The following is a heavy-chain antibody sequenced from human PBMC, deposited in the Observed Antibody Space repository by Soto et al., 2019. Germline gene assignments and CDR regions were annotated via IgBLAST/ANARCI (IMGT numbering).Heavy chain of an antibody. CDR1: GLSLSTSGEA. D-gene: IGHD3-10*02. J-gene: IGHJ5*02. CDR2: IYWDDDK. Sequence: QITLKESGPTLVKPTQTLTLTCTFSGLSLSTSGEAVGWIRQPPGKALGWLALIYWDDDKRYNPNLKTRLTITKDTSKNQVVLALTNMDPVDTATYYCAHYVSSSPAGWFDPWGQGILVTVSS. CDR3: AHYVSSSPAGWFDP. V-gene: IGHV2-5*02.